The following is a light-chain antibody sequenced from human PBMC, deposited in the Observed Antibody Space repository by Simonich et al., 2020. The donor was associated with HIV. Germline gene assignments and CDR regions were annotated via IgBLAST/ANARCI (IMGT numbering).Light chain of an antibody. CDR1: QSLVHSDGNTY. J-gene: IGKJ1*01. CDR3: MQGTLWWT. CDR2: KGS. V-gene: IGKV2-30*02. Sequence: DIVMTQSPLSLPVTLGQPASISCRSSQSLVHSDGNTYLNWYHQRPGQSPRRLIYKGSNRESGVPDRFRGSGSDTDFTLKISRVEAEDVGIYYCMQGTLWWTFGQGTKVEFK.